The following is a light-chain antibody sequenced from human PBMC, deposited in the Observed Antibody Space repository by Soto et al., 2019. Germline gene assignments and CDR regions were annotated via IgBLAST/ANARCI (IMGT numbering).Light chain of an antibody. V-gene: IGKV1-39*01. CDR1: QSINNY. CDR2: AAT. J-gene: IGKJ2*01. Sequence: DIQMTQSPSSLSASLGDRVTITCRASQSINNYLNWYQQEEGKAPKLLIYAATSLQSGVPSRFSESGSGTEFTLTISSLQPEEFETYYCQQSYNPPYTFGLGTKLEIK. CDR3: QQSYNPPYT.